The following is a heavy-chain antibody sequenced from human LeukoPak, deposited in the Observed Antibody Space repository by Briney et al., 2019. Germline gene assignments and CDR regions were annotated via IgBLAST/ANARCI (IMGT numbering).Heavy chain of an antibody. Sequence: GGSLRLSCAASGFPFSSYAMSWVRQSPGKGLEWVSAISGGNGNTYYAYYADSVRGRFTISRDSSKNTLYLQMNSLRAEDTAVYYCAKFYDILTGYFDYWDQGTLVTVSS. CDR2: ISGGNGNTYYA. D-gene: IGHD3-9*01. CDR3: AKFYDILTGYFDY. J-gene: IGHJ4*02. V-gene: IGHV3-23*01. CDR1: GFPFSSYA.